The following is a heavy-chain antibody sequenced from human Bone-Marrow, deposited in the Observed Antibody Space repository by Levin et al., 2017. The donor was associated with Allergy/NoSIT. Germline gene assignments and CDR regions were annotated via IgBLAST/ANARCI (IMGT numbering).Heavy chain of an antibody. V-gene: IGHV3-30-3*01. J-gene: IGHJ5*01. Sequence: GGSLRLSCAASGFTFSNFAMHWVRQAPGKGLEWVAAIPHDGASTYYTDSVRGRFTISRDNSKNTLFVEMNSLRVEDTAVYYCARGPGLAVGKGYFDSWGQGTLVTVSS. D-gene: IGHD6-19*01. CDR3: ARGPGLAVGKGYFDS. CDR2: IPHDGAST. CDR1: GFTFSNFA.